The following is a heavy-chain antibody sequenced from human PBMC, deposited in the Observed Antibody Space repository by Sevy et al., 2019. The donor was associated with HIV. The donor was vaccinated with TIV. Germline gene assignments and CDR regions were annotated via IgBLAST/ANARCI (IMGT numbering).Heavy chain of an antibody. J-gene: IGHJ4*02. CDR3: ARDGGWYNYAPSDY. CDR1: GFSFSSHG. V-gene: IGHV3-30*03. Sequence: GGSLRLSCAASGFSFSSHGMHWVRQAPGKGLEWQSVISYDGNKKYYADSVKGRFTISRDNSKNTLYLQMNSLRPEDTAVYYRARDGGWYNYAPSDYWGQGTLVTVSS. D-gene: IGHD1-1*01. CDR2: ISYDGNKK.